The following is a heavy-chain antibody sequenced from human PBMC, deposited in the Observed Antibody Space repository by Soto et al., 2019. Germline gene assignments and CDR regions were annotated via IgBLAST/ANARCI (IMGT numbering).Heavy chain of an antibody. CDR2: ISYDGSNK. D-gene: IGHD3-9*01. Sequence: QVQLVESGGGVVQPGRSLRLSCAAPGFTFSSYGMHWVRQAPGKGLEWVAVISYDGSNKYYTDSVKGRFTISRDNSKNTLYLQMNSLRAEDTAVYYCAKDPDDYDILTGYPDYWGQGTLVTVSS. V-gene: IGHV3-30*18. CDR3: AKDPDDYDILTGYPDY. CDR1: GFTFSSYG. J-gene: IGHJ4*02.